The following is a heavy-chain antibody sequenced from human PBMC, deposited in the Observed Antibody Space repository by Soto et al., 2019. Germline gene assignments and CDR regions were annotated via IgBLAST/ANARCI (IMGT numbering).Heavy chain of an antibody. J-gene: IGHJ2*01. CDR2: ISGNGGST. CDR1: GFTFSSYA. V-gene: IGHV3-23*01. CDR3: AKDDSRIMMILPRYFDL. Sequence: EVQLLESGGGLVQPGGSLRLSCAASGFTFSSYAMSWVRQAPGKGLEWVSAISGNGGSTYYADSVKGRFTISRDNSKCTLYLQMNSLGAEDAAVYYCAKDDSRIMMILPRYFDLWGRGTLVTVSS. D-gene: IGHD3-16*01.